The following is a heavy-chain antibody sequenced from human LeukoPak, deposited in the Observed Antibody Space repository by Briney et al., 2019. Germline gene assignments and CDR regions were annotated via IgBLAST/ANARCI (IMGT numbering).Heavy chain of an antibody. D-gene: IGHD3-10*02. J-gene: IGHJ3*02. V-gene: IGHV3-23*01. CDR2: IRGGGAGA. Sequence: GGSLRLSCAVSGFTFTSYAMNWVRQAPGKGLEWVAFIRGGGAGARYADAAKGRFTISRDNSKNTLYLHMNTLRVEDTATYYCAKCSASYDNDALDMWGQGTVVIVSS. CDR3: AKCSASYDNDALDM. CDR1: GFTFTSYA.